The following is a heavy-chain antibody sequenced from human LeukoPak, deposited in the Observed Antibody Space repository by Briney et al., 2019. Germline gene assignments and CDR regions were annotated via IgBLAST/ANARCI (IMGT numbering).Heavy chain of an antibody. V-gene: IGHV3-43*02. J-gene: IGHJ4*02. CDR3: ARASPRGWYHWNYYFDS. CDR1: GFTFVDYA. D-gene: IGHD1-7*01. Sequence: GVSLRLSCAASGFTFVDYAMHWLRQAPGKSLEWVSLIVGDGVNIFYGDTVKGRFTISRDNNKNSLYLQMNSLRTEDTAFYYCARASPRGWYHWNYYFDSWGQGTLVTVSP. CDR2: IVGDGVNI.